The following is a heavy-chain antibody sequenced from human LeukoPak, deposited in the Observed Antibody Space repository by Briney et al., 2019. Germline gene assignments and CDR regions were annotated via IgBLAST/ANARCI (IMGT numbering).Heavy chain of an antibody. J-gene: IGHJ4*02. CDR2: ISGGGGST. V-gene: IGHV3-23*01. CDR1: GFTFSSYA. Sequence: GGSLRLSCAASGFTFSSYAMSWVRQAPGKGLEWVSAISGGGGSTYYADSVKGRFTISRGNSKNTLYLQMNSLRAEDTAVYYCAKDQRGMVRGVFELDYWGQGTLVTVSS. D-gene: IGHD3-10*01. CDR3: AKDQRGMVRGVFELDY.